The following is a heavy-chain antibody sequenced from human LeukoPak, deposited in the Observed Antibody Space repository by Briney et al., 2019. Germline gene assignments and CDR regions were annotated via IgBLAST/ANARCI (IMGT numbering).Heavy chain of an antibody. CDR1: GGSFSGYY. CDR3: ARTQRFNHYYYYYMDV. CDR2: INHSGST. J-gene: IGHJ6*03. V-gene: IGHV4-34*01. Sequence: PSETLSLTCAVYGGSFSGYYWSWIRQPPGKGLEWIGEINHSGSTNYNPSLKSRVTTSVDTSKNQFSLKLSSVTAADTAVYYCARTQRFNHYYYYYMDVWGKGTTVTVSS. D-gene: IGHD3-3*01.